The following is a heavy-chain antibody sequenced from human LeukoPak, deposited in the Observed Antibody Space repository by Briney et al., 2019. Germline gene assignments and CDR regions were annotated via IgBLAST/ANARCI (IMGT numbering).Heavy chain of an antibody. V-gene: IGHV4-38-2*02. CDR1: GVSINGSDYY. D-gene: IGHD6-6*01. Sequence: PSETLSLTCTVSGVSINGSDYYWAWIRQPPGKGLEWIGNVYHGGSSYYNPSLKSRVTISVDTSKNQFSLNLYSVTAADTAVYYCARRVGSSDCFDYWGQGTLVTVSS. CDR2: VYHGGSS. J-gene: IGHJ4*02. CDR3: ARRVGSSDCFDY.